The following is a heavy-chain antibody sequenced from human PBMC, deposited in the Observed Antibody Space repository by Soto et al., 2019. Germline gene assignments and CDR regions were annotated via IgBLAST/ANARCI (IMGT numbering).Heavy chain of an antibody. CDR3: ARLSGSYNDRYFDY. CDR1: GGSTSSSSYQ. V-gene: IGHV4-39*01. Sequence: PSEALSLTCTVSGGSTSSSSYQWVWIRQPPGKGLEWIGNVYYNGNTYYNPSLKSRLTISVDTSNNQFSLKVKSVTAAATAVYSCARLSGSYNDRYFDYWGQGTLVTVSS. CDR2: VYYNGNT. J-gene: IGHJ4*02. D-gene: IGHD1-26*01.